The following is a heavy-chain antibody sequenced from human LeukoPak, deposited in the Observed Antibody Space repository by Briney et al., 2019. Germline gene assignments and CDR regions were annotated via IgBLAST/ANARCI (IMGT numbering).Heavy chain of an antibody. J-gene: IGHJ4*02. Sequence: GGSLRLSCAASGFTFSIYAMSWVRQAPGKGLQWVSSITSRGESTWYVDSVKGRFTITRDTSENTLYLQMHSLRAEDTAVYYCARDRPNYYGSDGHYYRRDGDYWGRGTLVSVSS. CDR1: GFTFSIYA. CDR2: ITSRGEST. D-gene: IGHD3-22*01. V-gene: IGHV3-23*01. CDR3: ARDRPNYYGSDGHYYRRDGDY.